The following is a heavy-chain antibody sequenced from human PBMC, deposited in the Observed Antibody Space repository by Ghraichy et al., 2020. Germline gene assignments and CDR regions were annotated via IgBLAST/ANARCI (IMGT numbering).Heavy chain of an antibody. CDR1: GGSTSSYY. Sequence: SETLSLTCTVSGGSTSSYYWSWIRQPPGKGLEWIGYIYYSGSTNYNPSLKSRVTISVDTSKNQFSLKLSSVTAADTAVYYCASSSGYSYGSPTFDYWGQGTLVTVSS. D-gene: IGHD5-18*01. CDR3: ASSSGYSYGSPTFDY. CDR2: IYYSGST. J-gene: IGHJ4*02. V-gene: IGHV4-59*01.